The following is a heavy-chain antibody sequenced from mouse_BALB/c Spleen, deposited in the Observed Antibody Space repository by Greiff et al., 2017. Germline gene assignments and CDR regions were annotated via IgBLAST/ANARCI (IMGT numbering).Heavy chain of an antibody. D-gene: IGHD3-1*01. J-gene: IGHJ3*01. CDR3: AKDGSSGAWFAY. CDR2: ILPGSGST. V-gene: IGHV1-9*01. CDR1: GYTFSSYW. Sequence: LVESGAELMKPGASVKISCKATGYTFSSYWIEWVKQRPGHGLEWIGEILPGSGSTNYNEKFKGKATFTADTSSNTAYMQLSSLTSEDSAVYYCAKDGSSGAWFAYWGQGTLVTVSA.